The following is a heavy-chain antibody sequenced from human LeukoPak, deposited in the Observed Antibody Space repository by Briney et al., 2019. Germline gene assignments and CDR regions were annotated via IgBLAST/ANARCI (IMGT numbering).Heavy chain of an antibody. J-gene: IGHJ4*02. Sequence: PSETLSLTCTVSGGSISSSSYYWGWIRQPPGKGLEWIGSIYYSGSTYYNPSLKSRVTISVDTSKNQFSLKLSSVTAADTAVYYCASYARSPFDYWGQGTLVAVSS. CDR1: GGSISSSSYY. V-gene: IGHV4-39*01. D-gene: IGHD2-2*01. CDR2: IYYSGST. CDR3: ASYARSPFDY.